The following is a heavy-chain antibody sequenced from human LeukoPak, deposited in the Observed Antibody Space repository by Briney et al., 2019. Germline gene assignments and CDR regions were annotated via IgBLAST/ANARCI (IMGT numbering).Heavy chain of an antibody. CDR2: ISYDGSNK. J-gene: IGHJ4*02. V-gene: IGHV3-30*03. Sequence: GGSLRLSCAASGFTFSSYGMHWVRQAPGKGLEWVAVISYDGSNKYYADSVKGRFTISRDNSKNTLYLQMNSLRAEDTAVYYCAGSGYDLAFDYWGQGTLVTVSS. CDR3: AGSGYDLAFDY. D-gene: IGHD5-12*01. CDR1: GFTFSSYG.